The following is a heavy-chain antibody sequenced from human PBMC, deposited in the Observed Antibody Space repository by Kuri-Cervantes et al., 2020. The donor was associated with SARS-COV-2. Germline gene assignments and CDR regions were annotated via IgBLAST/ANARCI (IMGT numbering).Heavy chain of an antibody. CDR1: GFTFSSYA. CDR3: ARDRADTAMVRGSYYYYYGMDV. V-gene: IGHV3-64*04. D-gene: IGHD5-18*01. Sequence: GGSLRLSCSASGFTFSSYAMHWVRQAPGKGLEYVSAISSNGGSTYYADSVKGRFTISRDNSKNTLYLQVNSLRPEDTAVFYCARDRADTAMVRGSYYYYYGMDVWGQGTTVTVSS. CDR2: ISSNGGST. J-gene: IGHJ6*02.